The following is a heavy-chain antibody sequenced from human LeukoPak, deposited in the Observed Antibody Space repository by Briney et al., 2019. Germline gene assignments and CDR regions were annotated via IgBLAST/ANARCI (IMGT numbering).Heavy chain of an antibody. CDR2: IRYDGSNK. Sequence: GGSLRLSCAASGFTFSNFGMHWVRQAPGKGLGWVAFIRYDGSNKYYVDSVKGRFTISRDNSKTTLSLQMNSLRPEDTAVYYCARKGFGSITVPGTFDYWGQGILVTVSS. CDR1: GFTFSNFG. V-gene: IGHV3-30*02. J-gene: IGHJ4*02. CDR3: ARKGFGSITVPGTFDY. D-gene: IGHD6-19*01.